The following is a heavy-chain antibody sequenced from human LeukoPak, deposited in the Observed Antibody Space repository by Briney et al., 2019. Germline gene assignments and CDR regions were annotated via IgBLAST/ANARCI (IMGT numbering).Heavy chain of an antibody. CDR3: AKLALKQLVPIRFDY. CDR1: GFTFSSYA. V-gene: IGHV3-23*01. CDR2: ISGSGGST. J-gene: IGHJ4*02. D-gene: IGHD6-6*01. Sequence: PGGSLRLSCASSGFTFSSYAMSWVRQAPGKGLEWVSAISGSGGSTYYADSVKGRFTISRDNSKNTLYLQMNSLRAEDTAVYYCAKLALKQLVPIRFDYWGQGTLVTVSS.